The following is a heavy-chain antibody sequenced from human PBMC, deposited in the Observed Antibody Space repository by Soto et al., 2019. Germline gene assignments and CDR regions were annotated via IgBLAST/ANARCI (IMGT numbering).Heavy chain of an antibody. V-gene: IGHV3-23*01. CDR1: GFTFSSYS. J-gene: IGHJ4*02. CDR2: FRAGGDDGTT. CDR3: AKKVNSGSGSQYFDY. D-gene: IGHD3-10*01. Sequence: GGSLRLTCIASGFTFSSYSMSWVRQAPGKGLEWVSGFRAGGDDGTTYYADSVKGRFTISRDNSKNTLFLQMNSLRAEDTAIYYCAKKVNSGSGSQYFDYFGQGTLVTVSS.